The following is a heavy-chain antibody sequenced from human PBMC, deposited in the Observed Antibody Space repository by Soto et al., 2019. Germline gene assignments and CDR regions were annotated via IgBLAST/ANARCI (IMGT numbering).Heavy chain of an antibody. CDR3: AGGGVRGVITRTRDYYGMDV. V-gene: IGHV5-51*01. Sequence: PGESLKISCTGSGFSFTNYCIAWVRQMPEKGLEWMGIIYPGDSDTRYSPSFQGQVTISADKSISTAYLQWSSLKASDTAMYYCAGGGVRGVITRTRDYYGMDVWGQGTTVTVS. J-gene: IGHJ6*02. CDR1: GFSFTNYC. CDR2: IYPGDSDT. D-gene: IGHD3-10*01.